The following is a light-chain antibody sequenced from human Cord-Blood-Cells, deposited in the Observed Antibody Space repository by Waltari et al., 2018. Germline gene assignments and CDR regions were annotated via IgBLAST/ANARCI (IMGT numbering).Light chain of an antibody. CDR2: KDS. Sequence: SYELTQPPSVSVSLGQMARTTCSGEALPKNNAYWYQQKPGQFPVLVIYKDSERPSGSPERYSGSSSGTIVTLTISGVQAEDEADYYCRSADSSGTYVVFGGGTKLTVL. V-gene: IGLV3-16*01. J-gene: IGLJ2*01. CDR1: ALPKNN. CDR3: RSADSSGTYVV.